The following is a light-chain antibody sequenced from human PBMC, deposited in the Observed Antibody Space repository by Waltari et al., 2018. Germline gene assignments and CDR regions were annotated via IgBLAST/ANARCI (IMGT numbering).Light chain of an antibody. CDR2: DAS. Sequence: IVLTQSPGTVSLSPGESVPLSCRASQTVNSNYLAWYQRKPGQAPMLLIYDASARATGVSARFSGSGSGTDFTLTINRLEPEDFAVYYCQQYGDSPLTFGGGTTVEIK. CDR3: QQYGDSPLT. CDR1: QTVNSNY. J-gene: IGKJ4*01. V-gene: IGKV3-20*01.